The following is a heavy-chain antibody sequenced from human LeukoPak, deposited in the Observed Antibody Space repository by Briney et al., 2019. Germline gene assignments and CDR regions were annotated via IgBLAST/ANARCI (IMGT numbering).Heavy chain of an antibody. D-gene: IGHD5-24*01. J-gene: IGHJ4*02. CDR2: ISSSGSTI. V-gene: IGHV3-48*03. CDR1: GFTFSSYE. Sequence: HGGSLRLSCAASGFTFSSYEMNWVRQAPGKGLEWVSYISSSGSTIYYADSVKGRFTISRDNAKNSLYLQMNSLRAEDTAVYYCARVRGGYNSFYFDYWGQGTLVTVSS. CDR3: ARVRGGYNSFYFDY.